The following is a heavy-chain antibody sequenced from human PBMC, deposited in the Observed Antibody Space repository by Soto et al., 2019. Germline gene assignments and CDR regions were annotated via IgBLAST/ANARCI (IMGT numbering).Heavy chain of an antibody. Sequence: GGSLRLSCTASGFSFNNYWMSWVRQAPGKGLEWVANINEEGSQKYYVDSVKGRSTVSRDNAKSSLYLQVNSLRGEDTAVYYCARYSGSYAILDWGQGTLVTVSS. CDR3: ARYSGSYAILD. CDR2: INEEGSQK. D-gene: IGHD1-26*01. J-gene: IGHJ4*02. V-gene: IGHV3-7*04. CDR1: GFSFNNYW.